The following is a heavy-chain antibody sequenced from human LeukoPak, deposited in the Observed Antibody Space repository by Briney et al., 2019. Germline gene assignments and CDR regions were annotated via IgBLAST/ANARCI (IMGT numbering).Heavy chain of an antibody. Sequence: GGSLRLSCAASGFTFSSYWMHWVRQVPGEGLVWVSRIDPDASASTYADSAKGRFTISRDNAKNTLWLQMNSLRADDTAVYYCAGVRAGGNRAFDVWGQGTVVAVSS. CDR3: AGVRAGGNRAFDV. V-gene: IGHV3-74*01. D-gene: IGHD4-23*01. J-gene: IGHJ3*01. CDR2: IDPDASAS. CDR1: GFTFSSYW.